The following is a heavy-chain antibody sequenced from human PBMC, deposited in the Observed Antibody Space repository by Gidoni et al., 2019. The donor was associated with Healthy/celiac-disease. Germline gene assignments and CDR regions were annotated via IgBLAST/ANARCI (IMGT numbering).Heavy chain of an antibody. V-gene: IGHV3-72*01. D-gene: IGHD2-21*02. CDR2: TRNKANSYTT. J-gene: IGHJ4*02. CDR1: GFTFSDHY. Sequence: EVQLVESGGGLVQPGGSLRLSCAASGFTFSDHYMDWVRRAPGKGLEWVGRTRNKANSYTTEYAASVKGRFTISRDDSKNSLYLQMNSLKTEDTAVYYCATTYCGGDCYSGLDYWGQGTLVTVSS. CDR3: ATTYCGGDCYSGLDY.